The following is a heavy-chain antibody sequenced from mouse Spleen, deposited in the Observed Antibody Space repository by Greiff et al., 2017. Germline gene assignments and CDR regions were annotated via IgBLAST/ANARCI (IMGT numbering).Heavy chain of an antibody. J-gene: IGHJ4*01. CDR3: ARRITTYMDY. Sequence: VKLVESGGGLVQPGGSLKLSCAASGFTFSDYYMYWVRQTPEKRLEWVAYISNGGGSTYYPDTVKGRFTISRDNAKNTLYLQMSRLKSEDTAMYYCARRITTYMDYWGQGTSVTVSS. V-gene: IGHV5-12*01. CDR2: ISNGGGST. CDR1: GFTFSDYY. D-gene: IGHD2-4*01.